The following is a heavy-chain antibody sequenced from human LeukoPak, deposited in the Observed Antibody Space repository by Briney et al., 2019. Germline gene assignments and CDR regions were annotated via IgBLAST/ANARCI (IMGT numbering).Heavy chain of an antibody. CDR1: GFTFSNFA. CDR2: ISPAGDYI. Sequence: PGGSLRLSCAASGFTFSNFAMSWVRQAPGKGLEWVSAISPAGDYIYYADSVKGRFTNSRDNSKNTLYLQMDSLRAEDTAIYYCAKQTPQGDIVVVSTAVANWFDPWGQGTLATVSS. D-gene: IGHD2-2*01. CDR3: AKQTPQGDIVVVSTAVANWFDP. J-gene: IGHJ5*02. V-gene: IGHV3-23*01.